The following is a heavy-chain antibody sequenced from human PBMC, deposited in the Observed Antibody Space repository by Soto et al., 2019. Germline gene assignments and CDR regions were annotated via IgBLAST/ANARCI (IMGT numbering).Heavy chain of an antibody. CDR1: GYTFTIYA. J-gene: IGHJ4*02. CDR2: INAGNGNT. CDR3: ARGGRFLEWLLYPFDY. Sequence: GASVKVSCKASGYTFTIYAMHWVLQSPLQRLDWMGCINAGNGNTKYSQKFQGRVTITRDTSASTAYMELSSLRSEDTAVYYCARGGRFLEWLLYPFDYWGQGTLVTVSS. D-gene: IGHD3-3*01. V-gene: IGHV1-3*01.